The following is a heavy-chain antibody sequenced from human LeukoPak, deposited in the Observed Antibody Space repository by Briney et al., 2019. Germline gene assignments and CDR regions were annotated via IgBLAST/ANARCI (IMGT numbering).Heavy chain of an antibody. Sequence: PGGSLRLSCAASGFTFSSYAMHWVRQAPGKGLEWVAVISYDGSNKYYADSVKGRFTISRDNSKNTLYLQMNSLRAEDTAVYYCAKALTIFGVATNFDYWGQGALVTVSS. J-gene: IGHJ4*02. CDR3: AKALTIFGVATNFDY. D-gene: IGHD3-3*01. CDR2: ISYDGSNK. V-gene: IGHV3-30*04. CDR1: GFTFSSYA.